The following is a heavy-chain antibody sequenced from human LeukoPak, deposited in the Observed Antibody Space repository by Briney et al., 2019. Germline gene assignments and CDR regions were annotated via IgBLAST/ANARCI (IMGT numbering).Heavy chain of an antibody. J-gene: IGHJ6*02. D-gene: IGHD2-15*01. CDR2: ISYDGSNK. V-gene: IGHV3-30*04. Sequence: GGSLRLCCAASGFTFSSYAMHWVRQAPGKGLEWVAVISYDGSNKYYADSVKGRFTISRDNSKNTLYLQMNSLRAEDTAVYYCARVDSYCSGEGCYYYYGMDVWGQGTTVTVSS. CDR1: GFTFSSYA. CDR3: ARVDSYCSGEGCYYYYGMDV.